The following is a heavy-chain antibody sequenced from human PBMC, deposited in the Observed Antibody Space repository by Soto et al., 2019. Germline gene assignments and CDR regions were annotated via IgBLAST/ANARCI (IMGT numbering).Heavy chain of an antibody. CDR2: IYYSGST. CDR1: GGSISSYY. J-gene: IGHJ4*02. CDR3: ARVRVGSLPSPGYFDY. V-gene: IGHV4-59*01. D-gene: IGHD3-16*02. Sequence: PSGTLSLTCTVSGGSISSYYWSWIRQPTGKGLEWIGYIYYSGSTNYNPSLKSRVTISVDTSKSQFSLKLSSVTAADTAVYYCARVRVGSLPSPGYFDYWGRGTRGIVSS.